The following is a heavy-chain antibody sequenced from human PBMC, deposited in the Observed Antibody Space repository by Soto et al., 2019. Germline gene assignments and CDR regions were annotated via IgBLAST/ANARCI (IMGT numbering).Heavy chain of an antibody. CDR3: ARVSSTFYYDSSGYYPGYYYYYYGMDV. CDR2: IYPGDSDT. V-gene: IGHV5-51*01. Sequence: PGESLKISCKGSGYSFTSYWIGWVRQMPGKGLEWMGIIYPGDSDTRYSPSFQGQVTISADKSISTAYLQWSSLKASDTAMYFFARVSSTFYYDSSGYYPGYYYYYYGMDVWGQGTTVTVSS. J-gene: IGHJ6*02. CDR1: GYSFTSYW. D-gene: IGHD3-22*01.